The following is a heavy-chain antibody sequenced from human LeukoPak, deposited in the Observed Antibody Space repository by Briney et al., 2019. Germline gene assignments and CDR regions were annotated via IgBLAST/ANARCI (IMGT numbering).Heavy chain of an antibody. D-gene: IGHD3-10*01. J-gene: IGHJ6*02. CDR2: IYTSGST. Sequence: SETPSLTCTVSGGSISSYYWSWIRQPAGKGLEWIGRIYTSGSTNYNPSLKSRVTMSVDTSKNQFSLKLSSVTAADTAVYYCARVGGYYYGSGRPYYYYGMDVWGQGTTVTVSS. CDR1: GGSISSYY. CDR3: ARVGGYYYGSGRPYYYYGMDV. V-gene: IGHV4-4*07.